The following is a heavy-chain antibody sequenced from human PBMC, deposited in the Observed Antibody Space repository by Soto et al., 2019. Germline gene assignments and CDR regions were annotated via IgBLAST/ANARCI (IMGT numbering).Heavy chain of an antibody. CDR3: ARTGYSSGWTKCYFDY. D-gene: IGHD6-19*01. CDR1: GGSISSSSYY. Sequence: QLQLQESAPGLVKPSETLSLTCTVSGGSISSSSYYWGWIRQPPGKGPEWIGSIYYSGSTYYNPSLKSRVTISVDTYNNQFSLKLSSVTAADTAVYYCARTGYSSGWTKCYFDYWGQGTLVTVSS. CDR2: IYYSGST. V-gene: IGHV4-39*01. J-gene: IGHJ4*02.